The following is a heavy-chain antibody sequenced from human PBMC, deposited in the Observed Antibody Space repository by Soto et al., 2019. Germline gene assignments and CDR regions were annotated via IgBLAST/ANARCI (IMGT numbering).Heavy chain of an antibody. CDR1: GYTLTELS. CDR2: FDPEDGET. J-gene: IGHJ4*02. D-gene: IGHD3-10*01. V-gene: IGHV1-24*01. CDR3: ARDPSITMVRGVTNDY. Sequence: ASVKVSCKVSGYTLTELSMHWVRQAPGKGLEWMGGFDPEDGETIYAQKFQGRVTMTEDTSTDTAYMELRSLRSDDTAVYYCARDPSITMVRGVTNDYWGQGTLVTVSS.